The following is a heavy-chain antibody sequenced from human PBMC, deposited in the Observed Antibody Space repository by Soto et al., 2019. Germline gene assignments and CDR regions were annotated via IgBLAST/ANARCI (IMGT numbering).Heavy chain of an antibody. D-gene: IGHD3-10*01. CDR1: GFSFRSYS. V-gene: IGHV3-48*02. CDR3: ASWSGYFDY. CDR2: ISSSSGTT. J-gene: IGHJ4*02. Sequence: EVQLVESGGGLVQPGGSLRLSCEASGFSFRSYSMNWVRQAPGKGLEWVSKISSSSGTTYYADSVKGRFTISRDNAKNSLYLQMNSLRDEDTAVYYCASWSGYFDYCGQGTLVTVSS.